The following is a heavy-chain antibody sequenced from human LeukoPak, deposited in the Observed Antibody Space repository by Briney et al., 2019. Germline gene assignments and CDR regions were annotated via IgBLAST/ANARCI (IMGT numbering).Heavy chain of an antibody. Sequence: SETLSLTCSVSSVSINGYYWSWIRQSAGKGLEWLGRFYFSGSSDYNPSLKSRVSMSIDTSQNHFYLRLTSVTAADTGVCFCAREVNEKHDAFDMWGQGTMVAVSS. V-gene: IGHV4-4*07. D-gene: IGHD2-8*01. CDR1: SVSINGYY. CDR2: FYFSGSS. CDR3: AREVNEKHDAFDM. J-gene: IGHJ3*02.